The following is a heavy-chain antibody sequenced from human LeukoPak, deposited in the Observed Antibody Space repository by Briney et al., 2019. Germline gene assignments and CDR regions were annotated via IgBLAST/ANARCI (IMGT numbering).Heavy chain of an antibody. D-gene: IGHD3-10*01. V-gene: IGHV3-11*01. Sequence: GGSLRLSCAASGFTFTDSFMTWIRQAPGKGLEWVSSISSGGRTIYYADFVKGRFTISRDNARSSLDLQMNSLRAEDTALYYCARFGELFDYWGQGTLVTVSP. J-gene: IGHJ4*02. CDR2: ISSGGRTI. CDR1: GFTFTDSF. CDR3: ARFGELFDY.